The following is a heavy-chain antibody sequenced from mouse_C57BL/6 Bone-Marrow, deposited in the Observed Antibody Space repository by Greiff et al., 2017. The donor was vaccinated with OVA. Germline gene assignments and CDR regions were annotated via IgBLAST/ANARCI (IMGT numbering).Heavy chain of an antibody. D-gene: IGHD1-1*01. CDR3: ARSYWCDY. Sequence: QVQLQQSDAELVKPGASVKISCKVSGYTFTDHTINWMQQTPEQGLEWIGYICPRDGSSKYNEKLKGKATLTADNSYSPAYMQLTSLTSEDSAVYFCARSYWCDYGGQGTRVTVSA. CDR1: GYTFTDHT. CDR2: ICPRDGSS. V-gene: IGHV1-78*01. J-gene: IGHJ3*01.